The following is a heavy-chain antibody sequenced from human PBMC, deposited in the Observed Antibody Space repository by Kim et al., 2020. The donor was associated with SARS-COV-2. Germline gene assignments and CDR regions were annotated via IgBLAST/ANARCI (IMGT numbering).Heavy chain of an antibody. CDR3: ARDWGGGSGSYYRALDI. J-gene: IGHJ3*02. CDR2: IYNSGSA. D-gene: IGHD3-10*01. Sequence: SETLSLTCTVSGGSISSGNYYWSWIRQHPGKGLEWIGYIYNSGSAYYNPSLKSRVTISVDTSKNQFSLKLNSVTAADTAVYYCARDWGGGSGSYYRALDIWGQETIVTVSS. CDR1: GGSISSGNYY. V-gene: IGHV4-31*03.